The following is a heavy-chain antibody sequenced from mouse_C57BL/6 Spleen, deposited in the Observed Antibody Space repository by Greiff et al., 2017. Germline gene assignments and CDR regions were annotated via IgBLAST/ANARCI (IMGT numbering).Heavy chain of an antibody. J-gene: IGHJ4*01. Sequence: EVQLQESGGGLVKPGGSLKLSCAASGFTFSSYAMSWVRQTPEKRLEWVATISDGGSYTYYPDNVKGRFTISRDNAKNNLYLQMSHLKSEDTAMYYCARDRGIYYDYGEARDYWGQGTSVTVSA. CDR2: ISDGGSYT. CDR3: ARDRGIYYDYGEARDY. V-gene: IGHV5-4*01. D-gene: IGHD2-4*01. CDR1: GFTFSSYA.